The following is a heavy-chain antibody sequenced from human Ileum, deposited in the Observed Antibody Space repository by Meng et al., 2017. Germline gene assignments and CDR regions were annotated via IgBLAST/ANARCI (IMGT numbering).Heavy chain of an antibody. CDR2: IWSDGSNE. V-gene: IGHV3-33*06. CDR3: AKDKALKYFDY. J-gene: IGHJ4*02. CDR1: GLSFSRAG. Sequence: QVQLVKSGGGVVQPERSLRLSCVVSGLSFSRAGMHWVRQAPGKGLEWVAFIWSDGSNEYYADSVKGRFTISRDNSKNTVYLQMNSLRAEDTAVYYCAKDKALKYFDYWGQGILVTVSS.